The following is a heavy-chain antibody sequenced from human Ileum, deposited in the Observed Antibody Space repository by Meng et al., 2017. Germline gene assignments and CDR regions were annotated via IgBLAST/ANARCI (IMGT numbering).Heavy chain of an antibody. CDR2: VYFTGYT. CDR3: ARHGHFTPDKYYFDS. Sequence: QVQLQESGPGLLKSSETLSPSCTVSGGSTSSGEYCWGWIRQPPGKGLEWIGSVYFTGYTYYSPSLMSRVTISVETSKNQFSLRLTSVTAADTGLYLCARHGHFTPDKYYFDSWGQGTLVTVSS. D-gene: IGHD3-3*02. CDR1: GGSTSSGEYC. V-gene: IGHV4-39*01. J-gene: IGHJ4*03.